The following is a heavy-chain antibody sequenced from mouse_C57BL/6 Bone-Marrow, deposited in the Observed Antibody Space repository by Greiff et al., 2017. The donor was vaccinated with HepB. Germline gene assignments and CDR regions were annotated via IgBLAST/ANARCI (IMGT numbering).Heavy chain of an antibody. CDR3: ARDAPSYYYGSSYKWYVDV. Sequence: EVKVVESGGGLVQSGRSLRLSCATSGFTFSDFYMEWVRQAPGKGLEWIAASRNKANDYTTEYSASVKDRFIVSRDTSQSILYLQMNALRAENTAIYYSARDAPSYYYGSSYKWYVDVWGTGTTVTVSS. CDR2: SRNKANDYTT. J-gene: IGHJ1*03. CDR1: GFTFSDFY. V-gene: IGHV7-1*01. D-gene: IGHD1-1*01.